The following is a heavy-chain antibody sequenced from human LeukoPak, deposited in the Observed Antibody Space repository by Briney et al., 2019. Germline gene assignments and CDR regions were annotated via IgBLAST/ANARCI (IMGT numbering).Heavy chain of an antibody. V-gene: IGHV1-69*05. CDR2: IIPIFAKA. CDR1: GGTFSSYG. J-gene: IGHJ5*02. CDR3: ARALPHRRLMDTTMEQHWFDP. D-gene: IGHD5-18*01. Sequence: GASVKVSCKASGGTFSSYGISWVRQAPGLGLEWMGGIIPIFAKANYAQKFQGRVTMTRDMSTSTVYMELSSLRSEDTAVYYCARALPHRRLMDTTMEQHWFDPWGQGTLVTVSS.